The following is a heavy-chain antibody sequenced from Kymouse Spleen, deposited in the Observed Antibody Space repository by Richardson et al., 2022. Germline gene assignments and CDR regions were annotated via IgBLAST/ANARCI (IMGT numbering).Heavy chain of an antibody. J-gene: IGHJ4*02. D-gene: IGHD1-26*01. CDR1: GFTFSSYS. CDR3: AREGVGATRSFDY. V-gene: IGHV3-21*03. CDR2: ISSSSSYI. Sequence: EVQLVESGGGLVKPGGSLRLSCAASGFTFSSYSMNWVRQAPGKGLEWVSSISSSSSYIYYADSVKGRFTISRDNAKNSLYLQMNSLRAEDTAVYYCAREGVGATRSFDYWGQGTLVTVSS.